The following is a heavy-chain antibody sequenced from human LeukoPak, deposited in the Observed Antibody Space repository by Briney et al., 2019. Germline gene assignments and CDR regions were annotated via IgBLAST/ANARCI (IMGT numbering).Heavy chain of an antibody. CDR3: ARVSHSSSWYQVGY. J-gene: IGHJ4*02. Sequence: SETLSPTCAVSGGSISSSNWWSWVRQPPGKGLEWIGEIYHSGSTNYNPSLKSRVTISVDKSKNQFSLKLSSVTAADTAVYYCARVSHSSSWYQVGYWGQGTLVTVSS. CDR2: IYHSGST. V-gene: IGHV4-4*02. D-gene: IGHD6-13*01. CDR1: GGSISSSNW.